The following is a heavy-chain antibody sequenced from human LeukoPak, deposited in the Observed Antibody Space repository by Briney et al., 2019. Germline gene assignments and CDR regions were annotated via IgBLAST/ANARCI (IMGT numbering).Heavy chain of an antibody. V-gene: IGHV3-21*01. CDR2: ISSSSGHI. CDR3: ARKYSSSWWVDY. Sequence: PGGSLRLSCAASGFTFSSYSMNWVRQAPGKGLEWVSSISSSSGHIYYADSVKGRFTISRDNAKNSLYLQMNSLRAEDTALYCCARKYSSSWWVDYWGQGTLLTVSS. J-gene: IGHJ4*02. CDR1: GFTFSSYS. D-gene: IGHD6-13*01.